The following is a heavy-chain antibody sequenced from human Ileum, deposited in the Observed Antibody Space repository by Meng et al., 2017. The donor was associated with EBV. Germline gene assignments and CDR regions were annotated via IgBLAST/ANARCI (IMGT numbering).Heavy chain of an antibody. CDR3: ARVEVGITSGDY. V-gene: IGHV1-18*01. CDR1: GYTFTNYG. D-gene: IGHD1-26*01. CDR2: ISAYNGNT. Sequence: AQLVQSGGEMKKPRASIKVSCKASGYTFTNYGSTWVRQAPGQGLEWMGWISAYNGNTNYAQTLQGRVTMTTDTSTSTAYMELGSLRSDDTAVYYCARVEVGITSGDYWGQGTLVTVSS. J-gene: IGHJ4*02.